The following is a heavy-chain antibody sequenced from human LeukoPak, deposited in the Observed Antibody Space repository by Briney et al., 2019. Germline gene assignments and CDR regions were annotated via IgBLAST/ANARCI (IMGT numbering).Heavy chain of an antibody. CDR2: INPNSGGT. CDR3: ARGVTGIYYYYYMDV. D-gene: IGHD3-10*01. Sequence: ASVKVSCKASGYTFTGYYMHWVRQAPGQGLEWMGWINPNSGGTNYAQKFQGRVTMTRDTSISTAYMELSRLNSDDTAVYYSARGVTGIYYYYYMDVWGTGTTVTVSS. J-gene: IGHJ6*03. CDR1: GYTFTGYY. V-gene: IGHV1-2*02.